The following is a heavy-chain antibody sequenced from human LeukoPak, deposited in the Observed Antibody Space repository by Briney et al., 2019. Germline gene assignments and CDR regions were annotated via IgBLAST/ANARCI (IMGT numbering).Heavy chain of an antibody. CDR3: ARRVSYRNCFDP. CDR2: IYYSGST. V-gene: IGHV4-39*01. Sequence: SETLSLTCTVSGDSISSGNYYWGWARHPPGKGLECLGSIYYSGSTYYNPSLKSRVTISVDTSKNQFSLKLSSVTAADTAVYYCARRVSYRNCFDPWGQGTLVTVSS. CDR1: GDSISSGNYY. D-gene: IGHD1-26*01. J-gene: IGHJ5*02.